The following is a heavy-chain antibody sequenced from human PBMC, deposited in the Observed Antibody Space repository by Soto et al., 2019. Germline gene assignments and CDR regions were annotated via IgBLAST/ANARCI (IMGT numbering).Heavy chain of an antibody. V-gene: IGHV3-66*01. J-gene: IGHJ3*02. CDR2: IYSGGST. CDR1: GFTVSSNY. CDR3: ARDRAVTTVDAFDI. Sequence: LRLSCAASGFTVSSNYMSWVRQAPGKGLEWVSVIYSGGSTYYADSVKGRFTISRDNSKNTLYLQMNSLRAEDTAVYYCARDRAVTTVDAFDIWGQGTMVTVSS. D-gene: IGHD4-17*01.